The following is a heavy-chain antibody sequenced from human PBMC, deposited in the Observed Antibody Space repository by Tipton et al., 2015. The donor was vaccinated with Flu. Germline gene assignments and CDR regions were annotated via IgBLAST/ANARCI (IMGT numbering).Heavy chain of an antibody. J-gene: IGHJ5*02. V-gene: IGHV4-4*07. D-gene: IGHD2-21*01. CDR2: IYTTGST. CDR3: AGHKVIFAITPGNWFDP. CDR1: GGSIYSSY. Sequence: TLSLTCTVSGGSIYSSYWTWIRQPAGKGLEYIGRIYTTGSTNYNPSLKIRVTMSIDTSKNQFSLRLSSVTAADTAVYYCAGHKVIFAITPGNWFDPWGQGTLVTVSS.